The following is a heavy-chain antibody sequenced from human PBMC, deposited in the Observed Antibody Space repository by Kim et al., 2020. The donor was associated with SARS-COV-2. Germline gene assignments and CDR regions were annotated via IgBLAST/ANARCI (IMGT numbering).Heavy chain of an antibody. D-gene: IGHD3-10*01. CDR2: IWSDGSKK. CDR3: ARLGSGTYGPRDY. CDR1: GFTFSNYG. V-gene: IGHV3-33*01. Sequence: GGSLRLSCTPSGFTFSNYGMHWVRQYPGKGLEWVAIIWSDGSKKYYRDSVKGRFTISRDNSKNSLYLQMNSLRAEDTAMYYCARLGSGTYGPRDYWGQGALVTVSS. J-gene: IGHJ4*02.